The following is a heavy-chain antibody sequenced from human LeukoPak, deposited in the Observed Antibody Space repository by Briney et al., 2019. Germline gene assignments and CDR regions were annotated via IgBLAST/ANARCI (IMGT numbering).Heavy chain of an antibody. D-gene: IGHD3-10*01. V-gene: IGHV4-38-2*02. CDR2: IYHSGST. Sequence: SETLSLTCTVSGYSISSGYYWGWIRPPPGRGLEWIGSIYHSGSTYYNPSLKSRVTISVDTSKNQFSLKLSSVTAADTAVYYCARGFIFDYWGQGTLVTVSS. CDR3: ARGFIFDY. CDR1: GYSISSGYY. J-gene: IGHJ4*02.